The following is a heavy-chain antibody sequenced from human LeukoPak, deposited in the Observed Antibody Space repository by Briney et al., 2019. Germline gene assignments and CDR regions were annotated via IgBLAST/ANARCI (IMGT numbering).Heavy chain of an antibody. Sequence: PGGSLRLSCAASGFTFSSYAMNWVRQAPGKGLEWVSTISAGGGSTYYADSVKGRFTISRDDSKNTLYLQMNSLRADDTALYYCARDYCSGGSCSLFDYWGRGTLVTVSS. CDR3: ARDYCSGGSCSLFDY. D-gene: IGHD2-15*01. CDR1: GFTFSSYA. V-gene: IGHV3-23*01. J-gene: IGHJ4*02. CDR2: ISAGGGST.